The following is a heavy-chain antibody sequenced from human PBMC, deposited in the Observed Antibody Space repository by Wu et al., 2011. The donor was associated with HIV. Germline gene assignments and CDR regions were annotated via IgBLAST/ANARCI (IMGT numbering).Heavy chain of an antibody. V-gene: IGHV1-18*01. D-gene: IGHD6-13*01. CDR2: ISGYNGGT. CDR1: GYTFTSYG. J-gene: IGHJ6*03. CDR3: ARAGSSWYDYYYYYMDV. Sequence: QVQLVQSGAEVKKPGASVKVSCKASGYTFTSYGISWVRQAPGHGLEWMGWISGYNGGTSYAQKFQGRVTMTTDTSTSTAYMELRSLRSDDTAVYYCARAGSSWYDYYYYYMDVWGQRGPRSPSP.